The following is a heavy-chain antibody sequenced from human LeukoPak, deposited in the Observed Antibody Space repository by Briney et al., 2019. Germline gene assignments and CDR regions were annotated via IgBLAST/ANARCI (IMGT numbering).Heavy chain of an antibody. V-gene: IGHV3-30*02. D-gene: IGHD2-15*01. CDR3: AKGIKRVVVAATEYYFDY. CDR1: GFTFSSYG. Sequence: GGSLRLSCAASGFTFSSYGMHWVRHAPSKGLEWVAVLRYDGSNKYYADSVKGRFTISRDNSKNTQYLQMNSLRAEETAVYYCAKGIKRVVVAATEYYFDYWGQGTLVTVSS. CDR2: LRYDGSNK. J-gene: IGHJ4*02.